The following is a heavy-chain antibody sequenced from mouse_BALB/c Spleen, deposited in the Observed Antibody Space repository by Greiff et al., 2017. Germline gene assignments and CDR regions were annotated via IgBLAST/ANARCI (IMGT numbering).Heavy chain of an antibody. Sequence: EVMLVESGGGLVQPGGSLKLSCAASGFTFSSYTMSWVRQTPEKRLEWVAYISNGGGSTYYPDTVKGRFTISRDNAKNTLYLQMSSLKSEDTAMYYCARSHYYGSSWFAYWGQGTLVTVSA. CDR2: ISNGGGST. CDR1: GFTFSSYT. V-gene: IGHV5-12-2*01. D-gene: IGHD1-1*01. CDR3: ARSHYYGSSWFAY. J-gene: IGHJ3*01.